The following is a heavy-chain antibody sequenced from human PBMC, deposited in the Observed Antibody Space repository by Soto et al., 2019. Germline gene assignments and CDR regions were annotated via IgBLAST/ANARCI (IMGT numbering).Heavy chain of an antibody. CDR2: IYYTGTT. CDR3: ASGAMYYDFWSGYYTGYYGMAV. V-gene: IGHV4-59*12. J-gene: IGHJ6*02. Sequence: PSETLSLTCLLSSGSIRSYYLTLILQPPGKSLGSLWYIYYTGTTNYNPSLKSRVTISVDKSKNQFSLKLSSVTAADTAVYYCASGAMYYDFWSGYYTGYYGMAVWGQGTTVTVSS. D-gene: IGHD3-3*01. CDR1: SGSIRSYY.